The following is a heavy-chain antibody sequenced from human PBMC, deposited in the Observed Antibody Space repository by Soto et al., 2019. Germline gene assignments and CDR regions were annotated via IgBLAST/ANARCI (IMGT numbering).Heavy chain of an antibody. J-gene: IGHJ5*02. CDR1: GGSFSGYY. D-gene: IGHD3-22*01. CDR2: INHSGST. V-gene: IGHV4-34*01. CDR3: ARGTIGNRNYYDSSRGQNWFDP. Sequence: SETLSLTCAVYGGSFSGYYWSWIRQPPGKGLEWIGEINHSGSTNYNPSLKSRVTISVDTSKNQFSLKLSSVTAADTAVYYCARGTIGNRNYYDSSRGQNWFDPWGQGTLVTVSS.